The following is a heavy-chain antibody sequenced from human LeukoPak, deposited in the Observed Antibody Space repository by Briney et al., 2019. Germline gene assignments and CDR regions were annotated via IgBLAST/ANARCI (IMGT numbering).Heavy chain of an antibody. D-gene: IGHD3-3*01. CDR2: INPSGGST. CDR3: ARGPLFGVVIGGWFDP. V-gene: IGHV1-46*01. CDR1: GYTFTSYY. Sequence: GASVKVSCKASGYTFTSYYMHWVRQAPGQGLEWMGIINPSGGSTSYAQKFQGRVTMTRDMSTSTVYMELSSLRSEDTAVYYCARGPLFGVVIGGWFDPWGQGTLVTVSS. J-gene: IGHJ5*02.